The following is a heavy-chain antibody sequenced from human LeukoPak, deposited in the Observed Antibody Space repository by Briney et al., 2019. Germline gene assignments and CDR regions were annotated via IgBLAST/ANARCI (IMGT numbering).Heavy chain of an antibody. V-gene: IGHV1-2*02. CDR1: GYTFTGYY. J-gene: IGHJ4*02. CDR2: INPNSGGT. D-gene: IGHD4-23*01. CDR3: ARERREQQLPPYTRSVTYFDY. Sequence: ASVKVSCKASGYTFTGYYMHWVRQAPGQGLEWMGWINPNSGGTNYAQKFQGRVTMTRDTSISTAYMELSRLRSDDTAVYYCARERREQQLPPYTRSVTYFDYWGQGTLVTVSS.